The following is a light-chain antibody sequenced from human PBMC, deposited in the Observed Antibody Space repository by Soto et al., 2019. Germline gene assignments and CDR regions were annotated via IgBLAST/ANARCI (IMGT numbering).Light chain of an antibody. CDR3: QSYDSSLSGSV. V-gene: IGLV1-40*01. J-gene: IGLJ2*01. CDR2: GSI. Sequence: QSVLTQPPSVSGAPGQRVTISCTGSSSNIGAFYDVHWYQQLPGAAPKLLIYGSINRPSGVPDRFSGSKSGTSASLAITGLQAEDEADYYCQSYDSSLSGSVFGNGTKLTVL. CDR1: SSNIGAFYD.